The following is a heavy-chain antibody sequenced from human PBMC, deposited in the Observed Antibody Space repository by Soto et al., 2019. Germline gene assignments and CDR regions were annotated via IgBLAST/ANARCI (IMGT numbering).Heavy chain of an antibody. CDR1: GFTFMDYG. CDR3: AKDWVGGSNKYYLEY. Sequence: QVQLVESGGGVVRPGRSLRVSCAASGFTFMDYGMHWVRQAPGKGLEWVAVISHDGLKQYYADSVKGRFTVSRDNSKNTMFLQMNRVRAEDTAVYYCAKDWVGGSNKYYLEYWGQGTLLIVSS. CDR2: ISHDGLKQ. J-gene: IGHJ4*02. D-gene: IGHD2-15*01. V-gene: IGHV3-30*18.